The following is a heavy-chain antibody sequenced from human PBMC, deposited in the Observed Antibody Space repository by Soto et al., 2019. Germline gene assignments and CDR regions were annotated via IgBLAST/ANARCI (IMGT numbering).Heavy chain of an antibody. D-gene: IGHD5-12*01. CDR1: GGTFSSYA. CDR3: ARVGGRGYSGYETKIYYYGMDV. V-gene: IGHV1-69*01. Sequence: QVQLVQSGAEVKKPESSLKVSCKASGGTFSSYAISWVRQAPGQGLEWMGGIIPIFGTANYAQKFHGRVTITADESTSTAYMELSSLRSEDTAVYYCARVGGRGYSGYETKIYYYGMDVWGQGTTVTVSS. CDR2: IIPIFGTA. J-gene: IGHJ6*02.